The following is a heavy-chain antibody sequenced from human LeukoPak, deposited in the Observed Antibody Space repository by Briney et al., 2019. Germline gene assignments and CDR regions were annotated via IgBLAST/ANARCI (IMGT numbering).Heavy chain of an antibody. J-gene: IGHJ6*03. CDR1: GFTFSSYG. CDR3: AKDTIVVVPNYYYYYYMDV. Sequence: PGGSLRLSCAASGFTFSSYGMHWVRQAPGKGLEWVAFIRYDGSNKYYADSVKGRFTISRDNSKSTLYLQMNSLRAEDTAVYYCAKDTIVVVPNYYYYYYMDVWGKGTTVTVSS. CDR2: IRYDGSNK. V-gene: IGHV3-30*02. D-gene: IGHD2-15*01.